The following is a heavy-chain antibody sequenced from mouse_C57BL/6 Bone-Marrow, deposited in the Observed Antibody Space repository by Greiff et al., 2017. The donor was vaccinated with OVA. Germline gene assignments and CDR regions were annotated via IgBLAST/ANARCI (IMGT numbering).Heavy chain of an antibody. CDR2: IWRGGST. Sequence: VMLVESGPGLVQPSQRLSITCTVSGFSFTSYGVHWVRQSPGKGLEWLGVIWRGGSTDYNAAFMSRLSITKDNSKSQVFFKMNSLQADDTAIYYCAKRGIYYDYDYAMDYWGQGTSVTVSS. V-gene: IGHV2-5*01. D-gene: IGHD2-4*01. CDR3: AKRGIYYDYDYAMDY. J-gene: IGHJ4*01. CDR1: GFSFTSYG.